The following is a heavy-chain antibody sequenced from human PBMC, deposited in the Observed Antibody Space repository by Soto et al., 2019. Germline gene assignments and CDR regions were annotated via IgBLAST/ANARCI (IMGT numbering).Heavy chain of an antibody. CDR3: VRGGYMHACDI. CDR2: MNNDGSYI. Sequence: EVQLVQSGGGLVQPGGSLRLSCAASGFTFSSYWMYWVRQAPGKGLEWVSHMNNDGSYIIYAQSVKGRFTFSRDNAKNTLYLQMNSLRAEDTAVYYCVRGGYMHACDIWGQGTMVTVSS. CDR1: GFTFSSYW. D-gene: IGHD6-13*01. V-gene: IGHV3-74*01. J-gene: IGHJ3*02.